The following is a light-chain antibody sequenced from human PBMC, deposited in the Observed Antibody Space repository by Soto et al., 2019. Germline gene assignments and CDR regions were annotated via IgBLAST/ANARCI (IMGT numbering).Light chain of an antibody. J-gene: IGKJ2*01. CDR3: QKYNGAPHT. V-gene: IGKV1-27*01. Sequence: DIQMTQSPSSLSASVGDRVTITCRASQGISNYLAWYQQKPGKVPKLLIYAASTLQSGVPSRFSGSGYGIDFTLTISSLQSEDVATYYCQKYNGAPHTFGQGTKLEIK. CDR2: AAS. CDR1: QGISNY.